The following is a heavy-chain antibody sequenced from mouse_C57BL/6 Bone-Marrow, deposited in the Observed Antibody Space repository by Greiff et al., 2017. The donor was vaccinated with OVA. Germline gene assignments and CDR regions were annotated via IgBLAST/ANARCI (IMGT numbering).Heavy chain of an antibody. Sequence: EVKLVESEGGLVQPGSSMKLSCTASGFTFSDYYMAWVRQVPEKGLEWVANSNYDGSSTYYLDSLKSRFIISRDNAKNILYLQMSSLKSEDTATYYCARDRGNSGAMDYWGQGTSVTVSS. CDR3: ARDRGNSGAMDY. CDR1: GFTFSDYY. CDR2: SNYDGSST. J-gene: IGHJ4*01. V-gene: IGHV5-16*01. D-gene: IGHD2-1*01.